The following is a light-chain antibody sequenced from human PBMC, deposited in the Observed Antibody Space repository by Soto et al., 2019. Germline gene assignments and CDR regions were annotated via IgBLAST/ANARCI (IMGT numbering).Light chain of an antibody. CDR3: AAWDDSLNGYV. J-gene: IGLJ1*01. CDR1: SSNIGSNT. V-gene: IGLV1-44*01. CDR2: SNN. Sequence: QSALTQPPSASGTPGQRVIISCPGSSSNIGSNTVNWYQQLPGTAPKLLIYSNNQRPSGVPDRFSGSKSGTSASLAISGLQSEDEADYYCAAWDDSLNGYVFGTGTKVTVL.